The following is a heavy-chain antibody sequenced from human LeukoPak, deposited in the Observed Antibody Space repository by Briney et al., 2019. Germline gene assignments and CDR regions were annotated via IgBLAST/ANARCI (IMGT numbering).Heavy chain of an antibody. V-gene: IGHV3-21*01. CDR1: GFTFSSYS. CDR2: ISSSSSYI. J-gene: IGHJ4*02. D-gene: IGHD6-19*01. CDR3: ARRVAVADNYFDY. Sequence: GGSLRLSCAASGFTFSSYSMNWVRQAPGKGLEWVSSISSSSSYIYYADSVKGRFTISRDNAKNSLYLQMNSLRAEDTGVYYCARRVAVADNYFDYWGQGTLVTVSS.